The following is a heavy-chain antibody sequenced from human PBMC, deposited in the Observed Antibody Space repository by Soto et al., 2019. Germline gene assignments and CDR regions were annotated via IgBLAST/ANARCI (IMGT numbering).Heavy chain of an antibody. D-gene: IGHD3-10*01. CDR1: GFSLSTSGVG. J-gene: IGHJ4*02. V-gene: IGHV2-5*01. CDR2: VYWNEDK. Sequence: SGPTLVNPTQTLTLTCTFSGFSLSTSGVGVGWIRQPPGKALEWLALVYWNEDKRYSPSLKSRLTITKDTSKNQVVLTMTNMDPVDTATYYCAHRVGPQVGRFFDYWGQGTLVTVSS. CDR3: AHRVGPQVGRFFDY.